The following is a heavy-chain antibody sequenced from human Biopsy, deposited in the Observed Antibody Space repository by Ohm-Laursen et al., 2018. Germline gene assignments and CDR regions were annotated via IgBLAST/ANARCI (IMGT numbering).Heavy chain of an antibody. Sequence: LSLTCAASGFSVSNKYMSWIRQAPGKGLQWVAVMWSDGINKNYADSVKGRFTVSRDNSNNVLYLQMSSLRDEDSAVYYCARDDDTTGHYMILNHWGQGTLVTVSS. V-gene: IGHV3-33*08. CDR1: GFSVSNKY. D-gene: IGHD3-9*01. CDR3: ARDDDTTGHYMILNH. CDR2: MWSDGINK. J-gene: IGHJ5*02.